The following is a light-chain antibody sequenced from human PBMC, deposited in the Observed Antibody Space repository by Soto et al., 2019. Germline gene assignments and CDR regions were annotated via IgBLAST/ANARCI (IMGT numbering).Light chain of an antibody. CDR3: CSYAGSSTWV. V-gene: IGLV2-23*01. Sequence: QSALTQPASVSGSPGQSITISCTGTSSDVGTYTLVSWYQQHAGKAPKLMLYEGSKRPSGVSNRFSGSKSGNTASLTISGLQAEDEADYYCCSYAGSSTWVFGGGTKLTVL. J-gene: IGLJ3*02. CDR1: SSDVGTYTL. CDR2: EGS.